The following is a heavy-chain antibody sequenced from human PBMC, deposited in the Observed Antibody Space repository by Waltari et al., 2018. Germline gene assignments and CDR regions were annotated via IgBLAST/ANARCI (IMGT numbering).Heavy chain of an antibody. V-gene: IGHV4-59*01. J-gene: IGHJ6*03. Sequence: QVQLQESGPGLVKPSETLSLTCTVSGGSISSYYWSWIRQPPGKGLEWIGYIYYSGSTNYNPSLKSRVTISVDTSKNQFSLKLSSVTAADTAVYYCARGLRTGGYYYYYMDVWGKGTTVTVSS. CDR1: GGSISSYY. CDR3: ARGLRTGGYYYYYMDV. D-gene: IGHD7-27*01. CDR2: IYYSGST.